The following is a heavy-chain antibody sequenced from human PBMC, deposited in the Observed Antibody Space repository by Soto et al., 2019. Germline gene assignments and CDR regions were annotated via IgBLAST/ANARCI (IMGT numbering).Heavy chain of an antibody. CDR2: FDPEDGET. Sequence: ASVKVSCKVSGYTLTELSMHWVRQAPGKGLEWMGGFDPEDGETIYAQKFQVRVTMTEETSTETAYMELSSLRSEDTAVYYCATAREVVPWFDPWGQGTLVTVSS. J-gene: IGHJ5*02. D-gene: IGHD3-22*01. CDR1: GYTLTELS. V-gene: IGHV1-24*01. CDR3: ATAREVVPWFDP.